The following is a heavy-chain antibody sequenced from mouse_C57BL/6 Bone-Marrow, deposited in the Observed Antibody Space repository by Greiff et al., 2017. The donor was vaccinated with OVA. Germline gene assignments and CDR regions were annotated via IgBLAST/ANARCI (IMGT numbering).Heavy chain of an antibody. CDR1: GFTFSSYA. CDR3: RRGRIYGGMDY. CDR2: ISDGGSYT. Sequence: EVKLVESGGGLVKPGGSLKLSCVASGFTFSSYAMSWVRQTPEKRLEWVATISDGGSYTYYPDNVKGRFTIPRDKAKNNLYLQMSHQNTEDTAKCCRRRGRIYGGMDYWGQGTTVTVSS. D-gene: IGHD1-1*02. V-gene: IGHV5-4*03. J-gene: IGHJ4*01.